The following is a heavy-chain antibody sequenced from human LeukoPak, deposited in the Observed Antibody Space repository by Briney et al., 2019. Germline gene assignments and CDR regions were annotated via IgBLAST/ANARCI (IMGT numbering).Heavy chain of an antibody. D-gene: IGHD1-26*01. V-gene: IGHV3-48*03. CDR2: ISSSGSTI. CDR3: ARGALGATTDYFDY. CDR1: GFTFSSYE. Sequence: GGSLRLSCAASGFTFSSYEMNWVRQAPGKGLEWVSYISSSGSTIYYADSVKGRSTISRDNAKNSLYLQMNSLRAEDTAVYYCARGALGATTDYFDYWGQGTLVTVSS. J-gene: IGHJ4*02.